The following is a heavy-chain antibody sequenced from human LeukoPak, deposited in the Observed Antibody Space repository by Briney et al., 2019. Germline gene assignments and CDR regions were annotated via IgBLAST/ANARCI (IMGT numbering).Heavy chain of an antibody. J-gene: IGHJ4*02. CDR3: ARDGYYGSGSYY. V-gene: IGHV4-59*01. CDR1: GGSISSYY. D-gene: IGHD3-10*01. Sequence: SETLSLTCTVSGGSISSYYWSCIRQPPGKGLEWIGYIYYSGSTNYNPSLKSRVTISVDTSKNQFSLKLSSVTAADTAVYYCARDGYYGSGSYYWGQGTLVTVSS. CDR2: IYYSGST.